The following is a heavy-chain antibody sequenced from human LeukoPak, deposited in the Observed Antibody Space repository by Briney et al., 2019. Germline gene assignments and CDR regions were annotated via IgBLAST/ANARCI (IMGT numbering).Heavy chain of an antibody. CDR1: GGSFSGYY. CDR2: INHSGST. Sequence: SETLSLTCAVYGGSFSGYYWSWIRQPPGKGLEWIGEINHSGSTNYNPSLKSRVTISVDTSKNQFSLKLGSVTAADTAVYYCARQFPPSSFWSGPYGMDVWGQGTTVTVSS. V-gene: IGHV4-34*01. D-gene: IGHD3-3*01. CDR3: ARQFPPSSFWSGPYGMDV. J-gene: IGHJ6*02.